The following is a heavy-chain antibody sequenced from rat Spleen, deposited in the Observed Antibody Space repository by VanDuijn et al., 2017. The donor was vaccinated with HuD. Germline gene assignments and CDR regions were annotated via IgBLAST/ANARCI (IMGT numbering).Heavy chain of an antibody. D-gene: IGHD1-4*01. J-gene: IGHJ1*01. CDR2: ISPSGATT. Sequence: EVELVESGGGLVQPGRSLKLSCAASGFTLSDYVMHWIRQAPTKGLEWVTSISPSGATTNYRDSVKGRFTISRDNAKSTLYLQMDSLRSEDTATYYCTRARGYNNYWYFDFWGPGTMVTVSS. V-gene: IGHV5-19*01. CDR1: GFTLSDYV. CDR3: TRARGYNNYWYFDF.